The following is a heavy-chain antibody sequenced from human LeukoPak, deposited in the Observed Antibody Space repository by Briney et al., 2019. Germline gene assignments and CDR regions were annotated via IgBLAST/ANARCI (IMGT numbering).Heavy chain of an antibody. CDR3: ARGPFIAAAGQNWFDP. CDR2: ISACNGNT. D-gene: IGHD6-13*01. CDR1: GYTFTSYG. V-gene: IGHV1-18*01. Sequence: GASVKVSCKASGYTFTSYGISWVRQAPGQGLEWMGWISACNGNTNYAQKLQGRVTMTTDTSTSTAYMELRSLRSDDTAVYYCARGPFIAAAGQNWFDPWGQGTLVTVSS. J-gene: IGHJ5*02.